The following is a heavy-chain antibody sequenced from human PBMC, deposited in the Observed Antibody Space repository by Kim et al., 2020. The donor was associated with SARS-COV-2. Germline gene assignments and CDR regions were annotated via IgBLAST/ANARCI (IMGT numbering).Heavy chain of an antibody. Sequence: ASVKVSCKASGYTFTSYYMHWVRQAPGQGLDWLEIINPSCGSTSYAQKFQGRVTMTRDTSTSTVYMELSSLRSEDTAVYYCARERVYDFWSGYWEGYYYYGMDVWGQGTTVTVSS. J-gene: IGHJ6*02. CDR1: GYTFTSYY. V-gene: IGHV1-46*01. CDR2: INPSCGST. CDR3: ARERVYDFWSGYWEGYYYYGMDV. D-gene: IGHD3-3*01.